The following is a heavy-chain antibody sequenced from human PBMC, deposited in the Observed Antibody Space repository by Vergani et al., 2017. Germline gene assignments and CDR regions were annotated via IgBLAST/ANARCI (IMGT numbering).Heavy chain of an antibody. D-gene: IGHD3-16*01. V-gene: IGHV3-30-3*01. CDR2: ISYDGSNK. CDR1: GFTFSSYA. CDR3: ARTTAAPYTNYYYCYMDV. J-gene: IGHJ6*03. Sequence: QVQLVESGGGVVQPGRSLRLSCAASGFTFSSYAMHWVRQAPGKGLEWVAVISYDGSNKYYADSVKGRFTISRDNSKNTLYLQMNSLRAEDTAVYYCARTTAAPYTNYYYCYMDVWDKRTTVTVSS.